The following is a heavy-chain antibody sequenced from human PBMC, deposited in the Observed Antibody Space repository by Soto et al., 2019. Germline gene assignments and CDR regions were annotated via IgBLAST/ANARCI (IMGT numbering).Heavy chain of an antibody. CDR1: GFTFSNYW. D-gene: IGHD1-26*01. J-gene: IGHJ4*02. CDR2: INNDGSRT. V-gene: IGHV3-74*01. Sequence: GGSLRLSCAASGFTFSNYWMHRVCQVPGEGLVWVSSINNDGSRTWYADSVRGRIAMSRDNARNLVYLQMNSLRAEDTAVYYCGTTFEYWGQGALVTVSS. CDR3: GTTFEY.